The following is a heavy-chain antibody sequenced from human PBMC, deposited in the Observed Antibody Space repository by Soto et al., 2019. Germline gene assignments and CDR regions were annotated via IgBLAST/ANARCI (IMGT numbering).Heavy chain of an antibody. CDR2: ITGNGGST. D-gene: IGHD2-8*01. J-gene: IGHJ3*02. CDR3: ARDPYWTSAFDI. Sequence: PGVSLRLSFAASGFTFRSYDMHWFRQAPGKGLEYVSTITGNGGSTYYANSVKGRFTIFRDNSRNTLYLQMGSLRADDMAVYYCARDPYWTSAFDIWGQGTMVTVSS. CDR1: GFTFRSYD. V-gene: IGHV3-64*01.